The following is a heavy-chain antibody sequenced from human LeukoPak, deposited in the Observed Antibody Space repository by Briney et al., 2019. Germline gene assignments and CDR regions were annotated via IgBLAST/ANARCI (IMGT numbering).Heavy chain of an antibody. CDR1: GLTFSSYE. CDR2: IKQDGSEK. Sequence: GGSLRLSCAASGLTFSSYEMNWVRQAPGRGLEWVANIKQDGSEKNYVDSVKGRFTISRDNAKNSLYLQMNSLRAEDTAVYYCARGGGYVDYWGQGALVTVSS. V-gene: IGHV3-7*04. CDR3: ARGGGYVDY. D-gene: IGHD2-15*01. J-gene: IGHJ4*02.